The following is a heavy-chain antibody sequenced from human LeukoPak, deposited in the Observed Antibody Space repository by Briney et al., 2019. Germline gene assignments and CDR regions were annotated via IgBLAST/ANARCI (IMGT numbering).Heavy chain of an antibody. CDR2: IYYSGST. V-gene: IGHV4-59*01. D-gene: IGHD5-12*01. Sequence: SETLFLTCTVSGGSISNYYWSWIRQPPGKELEWIGYIYYSGSTNYNPSLKSRVTISVDTSKNQFSLKLSSVTAADTAAYYCAREVATISREYYFDNWGQGTLVTVSS. CDR3: AREVATISREYYFDN. CDR1: GGSISNYY. J-gene: IGHJ4*02.